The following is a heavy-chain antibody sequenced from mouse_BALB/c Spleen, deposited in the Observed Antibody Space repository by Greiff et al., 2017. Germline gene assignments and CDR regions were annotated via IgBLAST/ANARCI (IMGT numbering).Heavy chain of an antibody. V-gene: IGHV1-18*01. CDR2: INPNNGGT. Sequence: VQLQQSGPELVKPGASVKIPCKASGYTFTDYNMDWVKQSHGKSLEWIGDINPNNGGTIYNQKFKGKATLTVDKSSSTAYMELRSLTSEDTAVYYGARAGYRYDLAWFAYWGQGTLVTVSA. CDR1: GYTFTDYN. J-gene: IGHJ3*01. D-gene: IGHD2-14*01. CDR3: ARAGYRYDLAWFAY.